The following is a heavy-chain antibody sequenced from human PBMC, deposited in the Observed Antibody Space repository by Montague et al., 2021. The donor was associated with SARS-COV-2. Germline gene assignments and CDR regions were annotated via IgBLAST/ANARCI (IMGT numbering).Heavy chain of an antibody. CDR1: GFTFSSYS. J-gene: IGHJ4*02. V-gene: IGHV3-48*04. CDR2: ISSSSSTI. Sequence: SLRLSCAASGFTFSSYSMNWVRQAPGKGLEWVSYISSSSSTIYYADSVKGRFTISRDNAKNSLYLQMNSLRAEDTAVYYCARDLRWGYYDILTGYYRPLDYWGQRTLVTVSS. CDR3: ARDLRWGYYDILTGYYRPLDY. D-gene: IGHD3-9*01.